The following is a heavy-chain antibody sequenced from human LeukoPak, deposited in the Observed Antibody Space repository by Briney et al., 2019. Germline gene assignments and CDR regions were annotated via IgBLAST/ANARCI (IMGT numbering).Heavy chain of an antibody. Sequence: ASVKVSCKASGYTFTSYYMHWVRQAPGQGLEWMGIINPSGGTTDYPQKFQGRVTMTRDTSTSTVYMELSSLRSDDTAVYYGARAHCSGGACPNWFDPWGQGTLVTVSS. J-gene: IGHJ5*02. V-gene: IGHV1-46*01. D-gene: IGHD2-15*01. CDR2: INPSGGTT. CDR3: ARAHCSGGACPNWFDP. CDR1: GYTFTSYY.